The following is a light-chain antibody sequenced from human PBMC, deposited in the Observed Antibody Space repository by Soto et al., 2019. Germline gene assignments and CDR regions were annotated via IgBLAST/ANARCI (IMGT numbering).Light chain of an antibody. V-gene: IGLV2-23*02. J-gene: IGLJ2*01. CDR3: CSYAGNQTVV. CDR1: RSNVESYNF. CDR2: EVN. Sequence: QSALTQPASVSGSPGQSVTISCTGTRSNVESYNFVSWYQQYPGKAPKYLIYEVNQRPSWISARFSGSKSGKTASLTISGLQADDEAYYYCCSYAGNQTVVFGGGTKVTVL.